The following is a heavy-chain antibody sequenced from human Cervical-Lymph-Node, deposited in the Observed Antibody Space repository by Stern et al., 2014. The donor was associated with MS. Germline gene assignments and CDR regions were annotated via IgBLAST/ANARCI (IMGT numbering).Heavy chain of an antibody. V-gene: IGHV4-38-2*02. Sequence: VQLVESGPGLVKPSETLSLTCTVSRYSINSDYYWGWIRQPPGKGLEWIGSIYHSGSTYYNSSLKSRVTISVDTSKNHFPLKLSSVTAADTAVYYCARARAIAVAFDLWGRGTLVTVSS. CDR2: IYHSGST. CDR3: ARARAIAVAFDL. J-gene: IGHJ2*01. CDR1: RYSINSDYY. D-gene: IGHD6-19*01.